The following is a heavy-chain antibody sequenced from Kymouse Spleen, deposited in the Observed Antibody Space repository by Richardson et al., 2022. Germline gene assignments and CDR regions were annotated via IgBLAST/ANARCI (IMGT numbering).Heavy chain of an antibody. CDR2: ISYDGSNK. J-gene: IGHJ4*02. V-gene: IGHV3-30*18. CDR1: GFTFSSYG. Sequence: QVQLVESGGGVVQPGRSLRLSCAASGFTFSSYGMHWVRQAPGKGLEWVAVISYDGSNKYYADSVKGRFTISRDNSKNTLYLQMNSLRAEDTAVYYCAKEAIFGVVIPFDYWGQGTLVTVSS. CDR3: AKEAIFGVVIPFDY. D-gene: IGHD3-3*01.